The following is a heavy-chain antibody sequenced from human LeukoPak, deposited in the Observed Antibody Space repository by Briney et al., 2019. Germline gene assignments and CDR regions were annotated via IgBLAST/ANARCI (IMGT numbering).Heavy chain of an antibody. Sequence: WASVKVSCKASGYTFTDYYMHWVRRAPGQGLEWMGWINPNSGGTNYAQKFQGRVTMTRDTSISTAYMELSRLRSDDTAVYYCARDQGIVEWYEPDYYFDYWGQGTLVTVSS. D-gene: IGHD3-3*01. CDR1: GYTFTDYY. V-gene: IGHV1-2*02. CDR2: INPNSGGT. J-gene: IGHJ4*02. CDR3: ARDQGIVEWYEPDYYFDY.